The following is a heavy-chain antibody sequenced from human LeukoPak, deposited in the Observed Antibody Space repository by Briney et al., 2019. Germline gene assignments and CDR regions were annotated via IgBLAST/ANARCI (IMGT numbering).Heavy chain of an antibody. CDR2: INPNRGGT. CDR1: GGTFSSYA. J-gene: IGHJ6*03. D-gene: IGHD3-10*01. Sequence: ASVKVSCKASGGTFSSYAISWVRQAPGQGLEWMGWINPNRGGTKYAQKFQGRVTMTRDTSISTAYMELSRLRSDDTAVYYCARGVGLITMIRGVMGESYYMDVWGKGTTVSISS. V-gene: IGHV1-2*02. CDR3: ARGVGLITMIRGVMGESYYMDV.